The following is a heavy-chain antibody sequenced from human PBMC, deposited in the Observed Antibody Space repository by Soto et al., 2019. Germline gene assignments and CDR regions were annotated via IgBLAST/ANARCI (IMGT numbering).Heavy chain of an antibody. CDR3: ARFYTETLRYFDWLFPDY. CDR1: GGSISSSSYY. V-gene: IGHV4-39*01. CDR2: IYYSGST. D-gene: IGHD3-9*01. J-gene: IGHJ4*02. Sequence: QLQLQESGPGLVKPSETLSLTCTVSGGSISSSSYYWGWIRQPPGKGLEWIGSIYYSGSTYYNPSLKSRVTISVDTSKNQFSLKLSSVTAADTAVYYCARFYTETLRYFDWLFPDYWGQGTLVTVSS.